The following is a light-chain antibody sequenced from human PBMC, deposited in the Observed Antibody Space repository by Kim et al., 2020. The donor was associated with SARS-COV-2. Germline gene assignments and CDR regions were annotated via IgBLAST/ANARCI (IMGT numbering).Light chain of an antibody. V-gene: IGKV3-20*01. CDR1: QSVSSNY. CDR2: AAS. Sequence: SPGERDTLPGRASQSVSSNYLAWYQQKPGQAPRLLIYAASSRATGIPDRFSGSGSQTDFTLTINGLEPEDFALYYCQQYGTSTGYTFGQGTKLEI. J-gene: IGKJ2*01. CDR3: QQYGTSTGYT.